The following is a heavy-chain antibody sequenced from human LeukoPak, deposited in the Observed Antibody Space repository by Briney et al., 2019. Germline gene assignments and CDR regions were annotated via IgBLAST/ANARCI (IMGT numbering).Heavy chain of an antibody. Sequence: GGSLRLSCAASGFTFGSYDMHWVRQAPGQGLGWVAFIPFGGGEKYYADSVKCRFTISRDNSTNTLYLEMNTLRLEDTAVYYCARPFRTAFDYWGQGTLVTVSS. J-gene: IGHJ4*02. D-gene: IGHD2-21*02. V-gene: IGHV3-30*03. CDR1: GFTFGSYD. CDR3: ARPFRTAFDY. CDR2: IPFGGGEK.